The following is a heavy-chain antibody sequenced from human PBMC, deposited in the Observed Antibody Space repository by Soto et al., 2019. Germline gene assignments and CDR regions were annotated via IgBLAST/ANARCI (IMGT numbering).Heavy chain of an antibody. D-gene: IGHD3-10*01. Sequence: QVQLVQSGAEVKKPGASVKVSCKASGYTFTGYYMHWVRQAPGQGLEWMGWINPNSGGTNYAQKFQGWVTMTRDTSISTAYMELRRLRSDDTAVYYCARWLGGNYYYGMDVWGQGTTVTVSS. V-gene: IGHV1-2*04. CDR1: GYTFTGYY. J-gene: IGHJ6*02. CDR3: ARWLGGNYYYGMDV. CDR2: INPNSGGT.